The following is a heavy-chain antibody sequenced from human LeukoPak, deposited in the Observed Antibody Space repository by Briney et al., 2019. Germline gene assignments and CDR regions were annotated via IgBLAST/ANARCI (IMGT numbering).Heavy chain of an antibody. CDR2: ISGRGSET. CDR3: ATTRWCGFRWLDP. Sequence: PGGSLRLSCTPYGLILRSYDMRWDRQAPEKGLEWVSLISGRGSETFYADSVKGRFTISRDNFKNTLYLQMSRLRDVDLAVKHCATTRWCGFRWLDPWGQGTMVTVSS. V-gene: IGHV3-23*01. CDR1: GLILRSYD. J-gene: IGHJ5*02. D-gene: IGHD2-21*01.